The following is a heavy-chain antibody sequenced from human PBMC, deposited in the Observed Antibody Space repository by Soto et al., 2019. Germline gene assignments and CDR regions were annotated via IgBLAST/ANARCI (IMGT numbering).Heavy chain of an antibody. CDR1: GFTFSSYS. Sequence: PGGSLRLSCAASGFTFSSYSMNWVRQAPGKGLEWVSYISSSSSTIYYADSVKGRFTISRDNAKNSLYLQMNSLRDEDTAVYYCARGGDYYDSSGISYFDYWGQGTLVTVSS. CDR3: ARGGDYYDSSGISYFDY. D-gene: IGHD3-22*01. CDR2: ISSSSSTI. J-gene: IGHJ4*02. V-gene: IGHV3-48*02.